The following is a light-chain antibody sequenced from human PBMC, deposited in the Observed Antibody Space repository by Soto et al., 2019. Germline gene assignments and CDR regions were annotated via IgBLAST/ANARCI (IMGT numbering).Light chain of an antibody. V-gene: IGKV3D-15*01. Sequence: IVFTQSPVTLSVSPGEISTLSCRSSQSVSSIYLAWYQQKPGQAPRLLIYGASTRATGIPARFSGSGSGTEFTLTISSLQSEDFAVYYCQQYNNWPPITFGQGTRLEIK. CDR1: QSVSSIY. CDR3: QQYNNWPPIT. J-gene: IGKJ5*01. CDR2: GAS.